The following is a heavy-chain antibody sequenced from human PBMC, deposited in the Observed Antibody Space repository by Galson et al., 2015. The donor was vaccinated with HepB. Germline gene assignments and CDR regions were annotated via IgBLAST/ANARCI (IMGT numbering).Heavy chain of an antibody. Sequence: ALVKPTQTLTLTCTFSGFSLHDNAVGVAWIRQPPGEALEWLALIYWDDVRHYNPSLNNRLAITKDSSKNQVVLTLSDIDPVDTATYYCAHTAGWLPDYWGQGTLVTVST. CDR3: AHTAGWLPDY. CDR1: GFSLHDNAVG. D-gene: IGHD5-24*01. CDR2: IYWDDVR. J-gene: IGHJ4*02. V-gene: IGHV2-5*02.